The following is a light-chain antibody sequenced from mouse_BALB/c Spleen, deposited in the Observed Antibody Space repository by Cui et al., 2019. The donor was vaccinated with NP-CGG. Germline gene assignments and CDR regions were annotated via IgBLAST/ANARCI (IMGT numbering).Light chain of an antibody. CDR2: GTN. CDR1: TGTVTTNNY. J-gene: IGLJ1*01. Sequence: AVLTHASVLTTSPGETVTLTCRSSTGTVTTNNYANWVQEKPDHLFTGLIGGTNNRAPGVPARFSGSLIGDKAALTITGAQTEDEAIYFCALWYSNHWVFGGGTKLTVL. V-gene: IGLV1*01. CDR3: ALWYSNHWV.